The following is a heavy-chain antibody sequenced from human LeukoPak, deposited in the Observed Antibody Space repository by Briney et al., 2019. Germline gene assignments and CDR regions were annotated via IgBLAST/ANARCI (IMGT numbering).Heavy chain of an antibody. CDR2: ISYDGSNK. V-gene: IGHV3-30-3*01. J-gene: IGHJ4*02. CDR3: ARDPWSRYSSSSDY. D-gene: IGHD6-6*01. CDR1: GFTFSSYA. Sequence: PGGSLRLSCAASGFTFSSYAMHWVRQAPGKGLEWVAVISYDGSNKYYADSVKGRFTISRDNSKNTLYLQMNSLRAEDAAVYYCARDPWSRYSSSSDYWGQGTLVTVSS.